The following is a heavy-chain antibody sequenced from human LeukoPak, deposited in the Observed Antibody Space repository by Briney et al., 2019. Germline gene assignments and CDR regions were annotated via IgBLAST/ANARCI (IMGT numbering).Heavy chain of an antibody. Sequence: SETLSLTCVVSGDSISNNNWWSWVRQSPGKGLEWIGSIYYSGSTYYNPSLKSRVTISVDTSKNQFSLKLSSVTAADTAVYYCAREQVLIAVAGTGDAFDIWGQGTMVTVSS. D-gene: IGHD6-19*01. CDR1: GDSISNNNW. V-gene: IGHV4-4*02. CDR3: AREQVLIAVAGTGDAFDI. CDR2: IYYSGST. J-gene: IGHJ3*02.